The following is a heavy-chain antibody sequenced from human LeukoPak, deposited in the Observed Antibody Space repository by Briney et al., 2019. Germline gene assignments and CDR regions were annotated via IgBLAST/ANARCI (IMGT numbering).Heavy chain of an antibody. V-gene: IGHV3-43*02. D-gene: IGHD3-22*01. J-gene: IGHJ4*02. CDR3: VKEPHYYDRSGYF. Sequence: PGGSLRLSCAASGFTFDDYAMHWVRQAPGKGLEWVSLIGGDGGSTYYADSVKGRFTISSDNSKNSLFLQMKSLRTDDTALYYCVKEPHYYDRSGYFWGQGTLVTVSS. CDR2: IGGDGGST. CDR1: GFTFDDYA.